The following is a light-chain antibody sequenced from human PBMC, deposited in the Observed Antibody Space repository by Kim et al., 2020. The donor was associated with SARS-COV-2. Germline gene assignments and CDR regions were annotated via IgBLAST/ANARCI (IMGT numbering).Light chain of an antibody. CDR1: NIGSKN. J-gene: IGLJ2*01. CDR2: RDG. CDR3: QVWDSSPVI. V-gene: IGLV3-9*01. Sequence: SYELTQPLSVSVALGQTARITCGGNNIGSKNVHWYQQKPGQAPVLVIYRDGDRPSGIPGRFSGSNSGNTATLTISRAQAGDEADYYCQVWDSSPVIFGGGTQLTVL.